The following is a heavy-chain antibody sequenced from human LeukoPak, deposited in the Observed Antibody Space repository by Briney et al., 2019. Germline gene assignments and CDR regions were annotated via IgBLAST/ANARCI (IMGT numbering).Heavy chain of an antibody. D-gene: IGHD3-10*01. CDR1: GFTFSSYA. CDR2: IYSGGTT. V-gene: IGHV3-53*01. J-gene: IGHJ5*02. Sequence: PGGSLRLSCAASGFTFSSYAMSWVRQAPGKGLEWVSVIYSGGTTYYADSAKGRFTISRDNSKNTLFLQMNSLRAEDTAVYYCTRAVYYGSGTCFGSWGQGTLVTVSS. CDR3: TRAVYYGSGTCFGS.